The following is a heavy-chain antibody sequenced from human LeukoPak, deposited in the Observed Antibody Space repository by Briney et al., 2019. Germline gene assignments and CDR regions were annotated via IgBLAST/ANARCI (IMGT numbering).Heavy chain of an antibody. J-gene: IGHJ4*02. CDR1: GFTFSSYS. D-gene: IGHD2-21*02. CDR2: ISSSSSTI. CDR3: AKAGDTEILCYDIYGGDCYYGY. V-gene: IGHV3-48*01. Sequence: PGGSLRLSCAASGFTFSSYSMNWVRQAPGKGLEWVSYISSSSSTIYYADSVKGRFTISRDNAKNSLYLQMNSLRAEDTAVYYCAKAGDTEILCYDIYGGDCYYGYWGQGTLVTVSS.